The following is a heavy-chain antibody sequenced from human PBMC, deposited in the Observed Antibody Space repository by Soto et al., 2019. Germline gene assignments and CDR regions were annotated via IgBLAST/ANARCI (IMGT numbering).Heavy chain of an antibody. CDR2: ISDSGGST. V-gene: IGHV3-23*01. J-gene: IGHJ4*02. D-gene: IGHD2-15*01. Sequence: EVQLLESGGGLVQPGGSLRLSCAASGFTFSSYAMTWVRQAPGKGLDWVAAISDSGGSTYYADSVKGRFTIARDNSKNTVYLQMSSLRAEDTAVYYCTLYCSGVTCSGHWGQGKLVTVSS. CDR3: TLYCSGVTCSGH. CDR1: GFTFSSYA.